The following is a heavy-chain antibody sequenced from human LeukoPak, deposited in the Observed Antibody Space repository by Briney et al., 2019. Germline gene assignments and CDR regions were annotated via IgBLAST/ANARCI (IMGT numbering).Heavy chain of an antibody. CDR2: INGDGTT. CDR1: GYTLSSNW. CDR3: AKERAERRTYYDFWSGDAFDI. V-gene: IGHV3-74*01. D-gene: IGHD3-3*01. J-gene: IGHJ3*02. Sequence: GGSLRLSCAASGYTLSSNWMQWVRQAPGKGLEWLSRINGDGTTFYADSVKGRFTISRDNAKNTLYLQMSSLRAEDTAVYYCAKERAERRTYYDFWSGDAFDIWGQGTMVTVSS.